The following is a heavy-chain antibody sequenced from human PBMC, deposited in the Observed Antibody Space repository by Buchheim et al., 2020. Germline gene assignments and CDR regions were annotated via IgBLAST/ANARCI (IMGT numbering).Heavy chain of an antibody. D-gene: IGHD5/OR15-5a*01. J-gene: IGHJ4*02. CDR2: IYGNGDT. CDR1: GFSLSTSGVG. CDR3: LHDSVGYFGFDY. Sequence: QITMKESGPTLMKPTQTLTLTCTFSGFSLSTSGVGVGWVRQPPGKALEWLALIYGNGDTRYSPSLKSRLSISKDTSKNQVVLTMTNLDLVDTATHYCLHDSVGYFGFDYWGQGTL. V-gene: IGHV2-5*01.